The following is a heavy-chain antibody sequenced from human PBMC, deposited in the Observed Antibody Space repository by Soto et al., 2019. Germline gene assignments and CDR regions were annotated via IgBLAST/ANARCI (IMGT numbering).Heavy chain of an antibody. CDR3: TTGWYFDL. CDR1: GFTFSNAW. Sequence: EVQLVESGGGLLKPGGSLRLTCAGSGFTFSNAWISWVRQAPGKGLEWVARIKSKSDGETTDYAAPVKGRFTILRDDSKNTVFLQMNSLKTEDTAVYHCTTGWYFDLWGRGTLVTVSS. V-gene: IGHV3-15*01. CDR2: IKSKSDGETT. J-gene: IGHJ2*01.